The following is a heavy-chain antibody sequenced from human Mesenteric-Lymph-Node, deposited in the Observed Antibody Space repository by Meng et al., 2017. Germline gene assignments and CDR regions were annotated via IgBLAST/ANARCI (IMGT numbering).Heavy chain of an antibody. D-gene: IGHD1-26*01. J-gene: IGHJ2*01. V-gene: IGHV4-34*01. CDR3: ARVGWELLHHWYFDL. Sequence: SQALSLTCAVYVGSFSANYWSWIRQPPGKGLEWIGEINHSGSTNYNPSLKSRVTISVDTSKNQFSLKLSSVTAADTAVYYCARVGWELLHHWYFDLWGRGTLVTVSS. CDR1: VGSFSANY. CDR2: INHSGST.